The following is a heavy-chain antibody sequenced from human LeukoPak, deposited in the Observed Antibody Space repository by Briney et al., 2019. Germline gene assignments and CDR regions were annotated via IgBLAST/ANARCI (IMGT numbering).Heavy chain of an antibody. Sequence: GGSLRLSCAASGFTFSSYGMHWVRQAPGKGLEWVAVISYDGSNKYYADSVKGRFTISRDNSKNTLYLQMNSLRAEDTAVHYCAKDRGVHGGLDYWGQGTLVTVSS. CDR3: AKDRGVHGGLDY. V-gene: IGHV3-30*18. CDR1: GFTFSSYG. D-gene: IGHD3-10*01. J-gene: IGHJ4*02. CDR2: ISYDGSNK.